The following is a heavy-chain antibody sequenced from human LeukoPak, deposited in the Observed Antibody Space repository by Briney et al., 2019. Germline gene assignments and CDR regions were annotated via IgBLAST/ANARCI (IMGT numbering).Heavy chain of an antibody. D-gene: IGHD3-16*02. V-gene: IGHV3-49*04. J-gene: IGHJ5*02. Sequence: GGSLKLSCTASGFTFGDYAMSWVRQAPGKGLEWVGLIRSKAYGGTTEYAASVKGRFTISRDDSKSIAYLQMSSLKGEDTAVYYCSRARPDYVWGSYRYPWGQGILVTVSS. CDR1: GFTFGDYA. CDR2: IRSKAYGGTT. CDR3: SRARPDYVWGSYRYP.